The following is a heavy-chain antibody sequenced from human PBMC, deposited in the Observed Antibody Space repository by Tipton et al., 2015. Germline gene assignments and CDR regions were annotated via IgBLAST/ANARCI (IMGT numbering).Heavy chain of an antibody. J-gene: IGHJ4*02. CDR3: ASQDIVLMVYGFDY. CDR2: IYYSGST. CDR1: GGSISSSLHY. V-gene: IGHV4-39*01. Sequence: LRLSCTVSGGSISSSLHYWGWIRQPPGKGLEWIGSIYYSGSTYYNPSLKCRVTISVDTSKNQFSLRRSSVTAADTAVYYCASQDIVLMVYGFDYWGQGTLVTVSS. D-gene: IGHD2-8*01.